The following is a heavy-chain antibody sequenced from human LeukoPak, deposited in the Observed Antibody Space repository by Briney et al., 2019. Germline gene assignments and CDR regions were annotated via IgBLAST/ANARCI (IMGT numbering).Heavy chain of an antibody. CDR1: GFTFSSYE. Sequence: SGGSLRISCAASGFTFSSYEMNWVRQAPGKGLEWVSYISSSGSTIYYADSVKGRFTISRDNAKNSLYLQMDSLRAEDTAVYYCARDWGAGTVDYWGQGTLVTVSS. D-gene: IGHD6-13*01. CDR3: ARDWGAGTVDY. J-gene: IGHJ4*02. V-gene: IGHV3-48*03. CDR2: ISSSGSTI.